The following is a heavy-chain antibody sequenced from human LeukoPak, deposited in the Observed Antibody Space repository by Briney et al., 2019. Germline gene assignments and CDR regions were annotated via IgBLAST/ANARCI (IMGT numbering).Heavy chain of an antibody. CDR2: IYYSGST. D-gene: IGHD2-8*01. J-gene: IGHJ5*02. CDR1: GGSISSYY. V-gene: IGHV4-59*01. CDR3: ARDDGVAVFDP. Sequence: TETLSLTCTVSGGSISSYYWSWIRQPPGKGLEWIGYIYYSGSTNYNPSLKSRVTISVDTSKNQFSLKLSSVTAADTAVYYCARDDGVAVFDPWGQGTLVTVSS.